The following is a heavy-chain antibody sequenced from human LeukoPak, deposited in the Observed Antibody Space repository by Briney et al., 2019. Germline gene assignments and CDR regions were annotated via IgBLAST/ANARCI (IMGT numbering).Heavy chain of an antibody. V-gene: IGHV3-53*01. CDR2: FYVGGAT. J-gene: IGHJ4*02. CDR3: ARVGDGYSVNYFDY. Sequence: SGGSLRLSCAVSGFSVTNNYMSWVRQAPGKGLEWVSVFYVGGATYYADSVKGRFTISRDNSENSLYLQMNSLRDEDTAVFYCARVGDGYSVNYFDYWGQGILVTVSS. CDR1: GFSVTNNY. D-gene: IGHD5-24*01.